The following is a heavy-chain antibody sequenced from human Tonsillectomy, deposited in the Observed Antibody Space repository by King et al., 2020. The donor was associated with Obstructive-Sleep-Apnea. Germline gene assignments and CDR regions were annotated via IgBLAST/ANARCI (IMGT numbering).Heavy chain of an antibody. Sequence: QLVQSGAEVKKPGASVKVSCKVSGYTLTELSMHWVRQAPGKGLEWMGGFDPEDDETIYAQKFQGRVTMTEDTSTDTAYMELSSLRSEDTAVYYCATGGGPATGTVSFSEYFHPWGLGTLVTVSS. V-gene: IGHV1-24*01. CDR2: FDPEDDET. CDR3: ATGGGPATGTVSFSEYFHP. D-gene: IGHD6-13*01. CDR1: GYTLTELS. J-gene: IGHJ1*01.